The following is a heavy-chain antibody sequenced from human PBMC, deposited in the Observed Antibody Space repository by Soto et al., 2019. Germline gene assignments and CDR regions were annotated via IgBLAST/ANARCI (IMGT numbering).Heavy chain of an antibody. CDR3: AAGYCSGSSYSWFDY. D-gene: IGHD2-15*01. Sequence: SETLSLTCSFSGDSVTSHYLTWIRQSPEKGLEWIGYMHYTGLSHYNPSLKNRLTISVDRSKNQFTLQLTSVTVADTAVFYCAAGYCSGSSYSWFDYWGQGTQVTVSS. CDR1: GDSVTSHY. J-gene: IGHJ4*02. V-gene: IGHV4-59*02. CDR2: MHYTGLS.